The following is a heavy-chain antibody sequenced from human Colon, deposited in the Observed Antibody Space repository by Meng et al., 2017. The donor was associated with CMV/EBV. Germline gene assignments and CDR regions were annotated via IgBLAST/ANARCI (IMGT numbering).Heavy chain of an antibody. D-gene: IGHD2-8*01. J-gene: IGHJ6*02. Sequence: ASVKVSCKASGYTFIGYDINWVRQATGQGLEWMGWMNPNSGNTGYAQKFQGRITLTRNTSISTAYMELSSLRSEDTAVYYCAKDPNETHDYPKGAYNYYGMDVWGQGTTVTVSS. V-gene: IGHV1-8*01. CDR3: AKDPNETHDYPKGAYNYYGMDV. CDR1: GYTFIGYD. CDR2: MNPNSGNT.